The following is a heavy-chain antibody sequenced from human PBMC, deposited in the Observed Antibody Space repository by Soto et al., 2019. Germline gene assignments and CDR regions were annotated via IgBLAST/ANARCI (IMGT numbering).Heavy chain of an antibody. V-gene: IGHV4-59*08. Sequence: QVQLQESGPGLVKPSETLSLSCSVSGGSISGHYWSWVRQTPGKGLEWIGYMYYSGSTNYNPSLKSRVTLSVDTSTNHFSLRLTSVTAADTAVYYCARGPYYDLIWNYYYMDVWGKGTTVTVSS. CDR1: GGSISGHY. CDR3: ARGPYYDLIWNYYYMDV. CDR2: MYYSGST. D-gene: IGHD3-16*01. J-gene: IGHJ6*03.